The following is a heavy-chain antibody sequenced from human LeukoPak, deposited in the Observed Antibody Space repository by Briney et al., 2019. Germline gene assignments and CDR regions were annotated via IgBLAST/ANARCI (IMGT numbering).Heavy chain of an antibody. D-gene: IGHD2-21*01. CDR3: ARQRVEVVIASIYFDY. V-gene: IGHV4-39*01. CDR1: GGSISSGSYY. Sequence: PSETLSLTCTVPGGSISSGSYYWGWIRQPPGEGLEWLGCLYYSGITYYDPFLKCPVTISGETSKTQFSLKLTSVTPADTAVYYCARQRVEVVIASIYFDYWGQGTLVTVSS. CDR2: LYYSGIT. J-gene: IGHJ4*02.